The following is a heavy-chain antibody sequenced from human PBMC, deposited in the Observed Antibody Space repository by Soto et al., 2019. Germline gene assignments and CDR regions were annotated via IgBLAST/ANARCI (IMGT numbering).Heavy chain of an antibody. J-gene: IGHJ5*02. CDR3: ARESYSYGPFDP. Sequence: VASVKVSCKASGGTFSSYAISWVRQAPGQGLEWMGGIIPIFGTANYAQKFQGRVTITADKSTSTAYMELSSLRSEDTAVYYCARESYSYGPFDPWGQGTLVTVSS. D-gene: IGHD5-18*01. CDR1: GGTFSSYA. V-gene: IGHV1-69*06. CDR2: IIPIFGTA.